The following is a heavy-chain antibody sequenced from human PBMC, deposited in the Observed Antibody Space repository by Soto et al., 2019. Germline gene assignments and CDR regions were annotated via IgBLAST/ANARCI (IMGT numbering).Heavy chain of an antibody. CDR3: ARRILSGYYRGDHDAFDI. V-gene: IGHV4-39*01. CDR2: IYYSGST. D-gene: IGHD3-9*01. J-gene: IGHJ3*02. Sequence: QLQLQESGPGLVKPSETLSLTCTVSGGSISSSSYYWGWIRQPPGKGLEWIGSIYYSGSTYYNPYLKSRVTISVDTSKNQFSLKLSSVTAADTAVYYCARRILSGYYRGDHDAFDIWGQGTMVTVSS. CDR1: GGSISSSSYY.